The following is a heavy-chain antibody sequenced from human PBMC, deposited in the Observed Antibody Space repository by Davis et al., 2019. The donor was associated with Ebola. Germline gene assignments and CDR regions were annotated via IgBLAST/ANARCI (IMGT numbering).Heavy chain of an antibody. V-gene: IGHV3-48*04. CDR2: ISSSGSTL. CDR3: ARVEGYCSSTRCYEVFDY. J-gene: IGHJ4*02. Sequence: GESLKISCAASGFTFSSYSMNWVRQAPGKGLAWGSYISSSGSTLYYADSVKGRFTISRDNAKNALYLQMNSLRAEDTAVYYCARVEGYCSSTRCYEVFDYWGQGTLVTVSS. D-gene: IGHD2-2*01. CDR1: GFTFSSYS.